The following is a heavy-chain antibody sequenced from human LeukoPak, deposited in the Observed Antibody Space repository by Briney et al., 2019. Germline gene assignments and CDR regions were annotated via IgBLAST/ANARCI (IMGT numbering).Heavy chain of an antibody. CDR3: ARDLERGYSGYDRDDAFDI. V-gene: IGHV3-33*01. D-gene: IGHD5-12*01. J-gene: IGHJ3*02. CDR1: GFTFSSYG. CDR2: IWYDGSNK. Sequence: GRSLRLSCAASGFTFSSYGMHWVRQAPGKGLEWVAVIWYDGSNKYYADPVKGRFTISRDNSKNTLYLQMNSLRAEDTAVYYCARDLERGYSGYDRDDAFDIWGQGTMVTVSS.